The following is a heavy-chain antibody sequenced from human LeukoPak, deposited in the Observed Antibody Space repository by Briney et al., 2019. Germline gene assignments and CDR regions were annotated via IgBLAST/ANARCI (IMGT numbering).Heavy chain of an antibody. CDR2: INWNGGST. J-gene: IGHJ6*03. Sequence: GGSLRLSCAASGFTFDDYGMSWVRQAPGKGLEWVSGINWNGGSTGYADSVKGRFTISRDNSKNTLYLQMNSPRAEDTAVYYCAKVPDTAMVHNYYYMDVWGKGTTVTVSS. D-gene: IGHD5-18*01. V-gene: IGHV3-20*04. CDR1: GFTFDDYG. CDR3: AKVPDTAMVHNYYYMDV.